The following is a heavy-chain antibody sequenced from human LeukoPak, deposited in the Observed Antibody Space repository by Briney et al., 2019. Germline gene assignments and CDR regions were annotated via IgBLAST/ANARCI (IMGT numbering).Heavy chain of an antibody. D-gene: IGHD6-13*01. CDR1: GGSISNYY. CDR2: IYYSGST. V-gene: IGHV4-59*01. Sequence: SETLSLTCIVSGGSISNYYWSWIRQPPGKGLEWIGDIYYSGSTNYNPSLKSRVTISVDPSKNQFSMKLSSVTSADTAVYYCARGGAAAGLARFDYWGQGTLVTVSS. J-gene: IGHJ4*02. CDR3: ARGGAAAGLARFDY.